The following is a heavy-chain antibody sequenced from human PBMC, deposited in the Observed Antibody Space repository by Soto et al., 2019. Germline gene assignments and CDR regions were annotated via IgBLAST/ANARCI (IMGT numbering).Heavy chain of an antibody. J-gene: IGHJ2*01. D-gene: IGHD3-10*01. Sequence: QVQLVESGGGVVQPGRSLRLSCAASGFTFSSHGIHWVRQAPGKGLEWVAVIWNDGSNKYYVDSVKGRFTISRDNSKNTLYLQMNSLRVEDTAVYYCGRDAGSGIWYFDLWGRGTLVTVAS. CDR1: GFTFSSHG. CDR3: GRDAGSGIWYFDL. CDR2: IWNDGSNK. V-gene: IGHV3-33*01.